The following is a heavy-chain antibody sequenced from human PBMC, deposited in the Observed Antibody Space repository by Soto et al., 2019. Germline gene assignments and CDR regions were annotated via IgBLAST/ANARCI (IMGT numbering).Heavy chain of an antibody. CDR2: VYYSGNT. V-gene: IGHV4-31*03. CDR1: GGSISSADYY. D-gene: IGHD6-13*01. J-gene: IGHJ3*01. CDR3: ARVFYSSRWKLNVFAF. Sequence: TLSLTCTVSGGSISSADYYWSWIRQHPGKGLEWIGYVYYSGNTYYNPSLKSRVTISIDTSKNQFSLKLSSVTAADTAAYYCARVFYSSRWKLNVFAFCGQGTTVT.